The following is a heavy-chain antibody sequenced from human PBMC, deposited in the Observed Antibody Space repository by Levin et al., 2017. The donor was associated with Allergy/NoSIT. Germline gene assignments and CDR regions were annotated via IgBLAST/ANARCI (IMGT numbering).Heavy chain of an antibody. CDR3: ARSNYGESV. CDR2: VTGSGDTT. Sequence: GGSLRLSCAASGFNFATHGMTWVRQAPGKGLEWISFVTGSGDTTYYADSVKGRFTIFRDNSKNMVYLQMNSLRDEDTAVYYCARSNYGESVWGPGTTVTVSS. V-gene: IGHV3-23*01. CDR1: GFNFATHG. J-gene: IGHJ6*02. D-gene: IGHD3-10*01.